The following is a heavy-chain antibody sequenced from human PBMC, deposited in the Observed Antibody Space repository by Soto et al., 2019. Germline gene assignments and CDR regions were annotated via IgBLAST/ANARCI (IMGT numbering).Heavy chain of an antibody. CDR3: ARARDSSSLVRKVRWYGMDV. V-gene: IGHV4-34*01. CDR1: GGSFSGYY. Sequence: PSETLSLTCAVYGGSFSGYYWSWIRQPPGKGLEWIGEINHSGSTNYNPSLKSRVTISVDTSKNQFSLKLSSVTAADTAVYYCARARDSSSLVRKVRWYGMDVWGQGTTVTVSS. CDR2: INHSGST. D-gene: IGHD6-13*01. J-gene: IGHJ6*02.